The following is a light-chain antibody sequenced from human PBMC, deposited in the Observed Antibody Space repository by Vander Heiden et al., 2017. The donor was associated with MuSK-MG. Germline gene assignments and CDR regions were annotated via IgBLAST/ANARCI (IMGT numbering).Light chain of an antibody. CDR2: AAS. CDR1: QGISSY. Sequence: AIRMTQSPSSFSASTGDRVTITCRASQGISSYLAWYQQNPGKAPKLLMYAASTLQSGVPSRFSGSGSGTDFTLTISCLQSEDFATYFCQQYYSYPFTFGGGTKVEIK. V-gene: IGKV1-8*01. CDR3: QQYYSYPFT. J-gene: IGKJ4*01.